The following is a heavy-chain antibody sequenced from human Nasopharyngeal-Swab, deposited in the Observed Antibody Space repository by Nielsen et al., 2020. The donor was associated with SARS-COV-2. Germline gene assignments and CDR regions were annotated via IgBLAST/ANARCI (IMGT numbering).Heavy chain of an antibody. D-gene: IGHD6-13*01. CDR2: ISSTSNNI. V-gene: IGHV3-48*02. J-gene: IGHJ4*02. CDR3: ARAGYSSSWYGVF. CDR1: GFSFTGYS. Sequence: GESLKIYCAASGFSFTGYSMNWVRQAPGKGLQWVSYISSTSNNIYYADSVRGRFIVSRDNAKSSLYLQMNSLRDEDTGVYYCARAGYSSSWYGVFWGQGTLVTVSS.